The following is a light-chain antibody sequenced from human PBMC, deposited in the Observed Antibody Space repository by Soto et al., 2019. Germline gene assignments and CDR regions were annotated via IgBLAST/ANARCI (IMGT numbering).Light chain of an antibody. V-gene: IGKV4-1*01. CDR2: GTS. Sequence: DFVMTQAPDSLAVSLGERATINCKSSQSVLYNSNNKNHLGWFQQKPGHPPKLLIYGTSFRPSGVPDRFSGSGSGTDFTLTICSLQAEDVAVYYCQQYYSIPFTFGQGTKVDIK. CDR1: QSVLYNSNNKNH. CDR3: QQYYSIPFT. J-gene: IGKJ2*01.